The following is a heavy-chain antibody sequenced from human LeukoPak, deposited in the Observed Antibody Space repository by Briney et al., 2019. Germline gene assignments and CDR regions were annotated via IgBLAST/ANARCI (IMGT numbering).Heavy chain of an antibody. Sequence: GRSLRLSCVASGFTFSNYGMHWVRQAPGMWLECVAVIWYVGSNKKYRDSVRGRSTISRDTFKNTLYLEMNSLRAEHTAVYYCATARNNYDYSGFSALDYWGQGTLVTVAS. CDR1: GFTFSNYG. J-gene: IGHJ4*02. CDR2: IWYVGSNK. D-gene: IGHD3-22*01. V-gene: IGHV3-33*01. CDR3: ATARNNYDYSGFSALDY.